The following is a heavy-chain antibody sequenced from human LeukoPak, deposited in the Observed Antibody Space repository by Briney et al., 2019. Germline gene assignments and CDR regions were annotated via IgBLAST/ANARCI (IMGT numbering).Heavy chain of an antibody. CDR1: GFTFSSYW. CDR3: ARDQRTYSSGWHHDAFDI. D-gene: IGHD6-19*01. J-gene: IGHJ3*02. CDR2: IKRDGSEE. V-gene: IGHV3-7*01. Sequence: GGSLRLSCAASGFTFSSYWMTWVRQAPGKGLEWVANIKRDGSEEHYVDSVKGRFTISRDNSKNTLYLQMNSLRAEDTAVYYCARDQRTYSSGWHHDAFDIWGQGTMVTVSS.